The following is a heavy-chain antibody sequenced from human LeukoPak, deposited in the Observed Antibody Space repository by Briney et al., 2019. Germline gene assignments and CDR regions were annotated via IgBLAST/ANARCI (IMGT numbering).Heavy chain of an antibody. V-gene: IGHV4-34*01. D-gene: IGHD3-22*01. CDR3: ARESPRNYYDSSGYYRVRYWFDP. CDR2: INHSGST. J-gene: IGHJ5*02. Sequence: SETLSLTCAVCGGSFSGYYWSWIRQPPGKGLEWIGEINHSGSTNYNPSLKSRVTISVDTSKNQFSLKLSSVTAADTAVYYCARESPRNYYDSSGYYRVRYWFDPWGQGTLVTVSS. CDR1: GGSFSGYY.